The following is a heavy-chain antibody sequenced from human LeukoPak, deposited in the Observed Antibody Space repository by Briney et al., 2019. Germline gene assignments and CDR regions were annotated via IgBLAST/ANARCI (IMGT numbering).Heavy chain of an antibody. CDR3: AKDMGYYYGSGTYPPENDY. CDR2: VSFEGSNK. V-gene: IGHV3-30*18. CDR1: GFTFSRYG. Sequence: GSLRLSCAASGFTFSRYGMHWVRQAPGKGLEWVAVVSFEGSNKYYADSVKGRFTISRDNSKNTLSLQMNSLRPEDTAVYYCAKDMGYYYGSGTYPPENDYWGQGTLVTVSS. D-gene: IGHD3-10*01. J-gene: IGHJ4*02.